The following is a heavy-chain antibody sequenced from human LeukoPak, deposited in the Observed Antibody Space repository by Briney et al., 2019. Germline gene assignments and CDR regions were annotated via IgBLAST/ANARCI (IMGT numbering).Heavy chain of an antibody. D-gene: IGHD3-10*01. CDR3: ARLSTMGAFEI. J-gene: IGHJ3*02. CDR2: INHSGST. CDR1: GGSFSGYY. V-gene: IGHV4-34*01. Sequence: SETLSLTCAVYGGSFSGYYWSWIRQPPGKGLEWIGEINHSGSTNYNPSLKSRVTISVDTSKNQFSLKLSSVTAADTAVYYCARLSTMGAFEIWGQGTMVTVSS.